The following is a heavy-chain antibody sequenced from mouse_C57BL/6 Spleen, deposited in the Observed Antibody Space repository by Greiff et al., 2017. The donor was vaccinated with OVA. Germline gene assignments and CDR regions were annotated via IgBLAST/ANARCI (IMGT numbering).Heavy chain of an antibody. CDR2: IDPSDSYT. D-gene: IGHD1-1*01. V-gene: IGHV1-59*01. J-gene: IGHJ1*03. CDR3: AREENYYGSSPYWYFDV. Sequence: QVQLQQPGAELVRPGTSVKLSCKASGYTFTSYWIHWVKQRPGQGLEWIGVIDPSDSYTNYNQKFKGKATLTVDTSSSTAYMQLSSLTSEDSAVYYCAREENYYGSSPYWYFDVWGTGTTVTVSS. CDR1: GYTFTSYW.